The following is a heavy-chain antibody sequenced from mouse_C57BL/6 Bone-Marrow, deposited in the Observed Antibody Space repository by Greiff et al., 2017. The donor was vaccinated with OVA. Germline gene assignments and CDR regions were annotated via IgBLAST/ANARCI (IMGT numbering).Heavy chain of an antibody. V-gene: IGHV1-4*01. CDR3: ARGLGNY. CDR1: GYTFTSYT. D-gene: IGHD3-3*01. J-gene: IGHJ2*01. Sequence: QVQLQESGAELARPGASVKMSCKASGYTFTSYTMHWVEQRPGQGLEWIGYINPSSGYTKYNQKFKDKATLTADKSSSTAYMQLSSLTSEDSAVYYCARGLGNYWGQGTTLTVSS. CDR2: INPSSGYT.